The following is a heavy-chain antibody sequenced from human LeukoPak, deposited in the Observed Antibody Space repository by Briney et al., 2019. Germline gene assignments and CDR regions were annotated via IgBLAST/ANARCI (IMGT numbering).Heavy chain of an antibody. V-gene: IGHV3-23*01. J-gene: IGHJ4*02. CDR1: GFTFCSYA. Sequence: GGTLRLSCAASGFTFCSYAMSWIRQAPGQGLERVSTLSDSGASTSYADSVKGRFTISRDNSKNTLYLQMNSLRAEDTARYYCAKQKGYCSGGSCYYSDCWGQGTLVTVSS. CDR3: AKQKGYCSGGSCYYSDC. CDR2: LSDSGAST. D-gene: IGHD2-15*01.